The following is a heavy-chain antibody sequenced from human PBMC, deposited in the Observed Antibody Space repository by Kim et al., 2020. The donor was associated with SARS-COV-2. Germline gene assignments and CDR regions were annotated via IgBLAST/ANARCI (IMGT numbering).Heavy chain of an antibody. CDR1: GFTFGDYA. Sequence: GGSLRLSCTASGFTFGDYAMSWVRQAPGKGLEWVGFIRSKAYGGTTEYAASVKGRFTNSRDDSKSIAYLQMNSLKTQDTAVYYCTRSPKAGWFDPWGQGTLVTVSS. CDR3: TRSPKAGWFDP. V-gene: IGHV3-49*04. J-gene: IGHJ5*02. CDR2: IRSKAYGGTT.